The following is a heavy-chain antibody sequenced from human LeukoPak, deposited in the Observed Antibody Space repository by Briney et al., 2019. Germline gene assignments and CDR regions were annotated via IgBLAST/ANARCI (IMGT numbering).Heavy chain of an antibody. Sequence: PGGSLRLSCAASGFTFSSYSMNWVRQAPGKRLEWVSSISSSSSYIYYADSVKDRFTISRDNAKNSLYLQMNSLRAEDTAVYYCARVPGRRADAFDIWGQGTMVTVSS. J-gene: IGHJ3*02. CDR1: GFTFSSYS. V-gene: IGHV3-21*01. D-gene: IGHD1-26*01. CDR3: ARVPGRRADAFDI. CDR2: ISSSSSYI.